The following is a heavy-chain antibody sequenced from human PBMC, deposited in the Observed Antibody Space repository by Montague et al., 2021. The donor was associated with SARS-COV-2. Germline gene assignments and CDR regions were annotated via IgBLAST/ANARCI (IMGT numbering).Heavy chain of an antibody. CDR3: ARGQIRYYDSSGYPKSGMDV. CDR2: INHSGST. D-gene: IGHD3-22*01. Sequence: SETLSLTCAVYGGSFSAYYWSWIRQPPGKGLEWIGEINHSGSTNFNPSLKSRVTMSIDTSKNQFSLKLSSVTAADTAVYYCARGQIRYYDSSGYPKSGMDVWGQGTTVTVSS. V-gene: IGHV4-34*01. J-gene: IGHJ6*02. CDR1: GGSFSAYY.